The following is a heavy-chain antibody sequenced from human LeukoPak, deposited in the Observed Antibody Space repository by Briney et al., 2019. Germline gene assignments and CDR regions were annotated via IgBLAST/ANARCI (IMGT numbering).Heavy chain of an antibody. J-gene: IGHJ4*02. V-gene: IGHV4-59*08. Sequence: SETLSLTCTVSGGSISSYYWSWIRQPPGKGLEWIAYISDIGSINYNPYLKSRVTISLDTSKNQFSLKLSSVTAADAAVYYCAGHHPRNTVDFWGQGTLVTVSS. D-gene: IGHD2/OR15-2a*01. CDR2: ISDIGSI. CDR1: GGSISSYY. CDR3: AGHHPRNTVDF.